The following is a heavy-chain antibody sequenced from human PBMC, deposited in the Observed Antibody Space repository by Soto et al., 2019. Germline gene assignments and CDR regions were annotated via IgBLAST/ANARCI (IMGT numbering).Heavy chain of an antibody. V-gene: IGHV3-21*01. D-gene: IGHD4-17*01. CDR1: GFTFSSYT. Sequence: EVQLVESGGGLDKPGGSLRLSCAASGFTFSSYTMNWVRQAPGKGLEWLSSISSTSYYIYYAASVKGRFTISRDNAKNSLYLQMNSLSADDTAVYYCARDQGDYYGDSYFQHWGQGTLLTVSS. J-gene: IGHJ1*01. CDR3: ARDQGDYYGDSYFQH. CDR2: ISSTSYYI.